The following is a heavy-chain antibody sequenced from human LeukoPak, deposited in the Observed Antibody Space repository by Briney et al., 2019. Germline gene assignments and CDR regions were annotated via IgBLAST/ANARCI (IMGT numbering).Heavy chain of an antibody. V-gene: IGHV4-59*01. CDR2: IYYSGST. J-gene: IGHJ4*02. D-gene: IGHD3-22*01. CDR3: ARINYYDSSGYYYDDY. CDR1: GGSISGYY. Sequence: SETLSLTCTVSGGSISGYYWSWIRQPPGKGLEWIGYIYYSGSTNYNPSLKSRVTISLDTSKNQFSLNLSSVTAADTAVYFCARINYYDSSGYYYDDYWGQGALVTVSS.